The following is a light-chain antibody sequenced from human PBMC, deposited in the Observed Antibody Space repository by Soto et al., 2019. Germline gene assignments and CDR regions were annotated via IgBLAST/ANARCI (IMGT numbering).Light chain of an antibody. V-gene: IGKV1-39*01. J-gene: IGKJ3*01. CDR1: QTISSY. CDR2: DAS. Sequence: DLQMTQSPSSLSASVGDRVTIICRASQTISSYLNWYQQKPGKAPKLLIYDASILQSGVPSRFSGSGSGTDFTLTISSLHPEDFATYYCQQSYSTLTFGPGTKLDIK. CDR3: QQSYSTLT.